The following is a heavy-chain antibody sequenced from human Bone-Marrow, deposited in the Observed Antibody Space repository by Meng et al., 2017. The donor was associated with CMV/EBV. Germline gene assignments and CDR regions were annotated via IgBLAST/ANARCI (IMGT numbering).Heavy chain of an antibody. CDR3: ARGLEENLGWEMGY. CDR1: GFTLRSYW. CDR2: IHVDGRGI. D-gene: IGHD1-26*01. J-gene: IGHJ4*02. Sequence: LLEAVGGLVSLGWSLRLACKVSGFTLRSYWMHWVRQAPGKGLEWVSRIHVDGRGISYADSVKCRFTISKDDARNSLHLQMNRLRVEDTAVYYCARGLEENLGWEMGYWGQGTLVTVSS. V-gene: IGHV3-74*01.